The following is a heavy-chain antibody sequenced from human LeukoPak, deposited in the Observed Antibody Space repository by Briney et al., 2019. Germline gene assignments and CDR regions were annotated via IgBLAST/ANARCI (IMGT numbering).Heavy chain of an antibody. J-gene: IGHJ5*01. CDR1: GFTFSSYY. CDR2: INGVGSDR. V-gene: IGHV3-74*01. Sequence: GGSLRLSCAASGFTFSSYYMHWVRQAPGKGLVWVSRINGVGSDRIYADSVKGRFTISRDNAKNTVYLQMNSLRDEDTALYYCTRDWHHYDFDSWGQGTLVTVSS. CDR3: TRDWHHYDFDS. D-gene: IGHD3-3*01.